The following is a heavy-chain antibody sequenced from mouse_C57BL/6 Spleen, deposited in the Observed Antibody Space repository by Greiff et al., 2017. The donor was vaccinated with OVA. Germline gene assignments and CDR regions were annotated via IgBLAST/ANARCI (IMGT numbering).Heavy chain of an antibody. CDR3: ARVFNAMDY. CDR1: GFTFSDYY. V-gene: IGHV5-16*01. J-gene: IGHJ4*01. CDR2: INYDGSST. Sequence: EVKLMESEGGLVQPGSSMKLSCTASGFTFSDYYMAWVRQVPEKGLEWVANINYDGSSTYYLDSLRSRFIISRDNAKNILYLQMSSLKSEDTATYYCARVFNAMDYWGQGTPVTVSS.